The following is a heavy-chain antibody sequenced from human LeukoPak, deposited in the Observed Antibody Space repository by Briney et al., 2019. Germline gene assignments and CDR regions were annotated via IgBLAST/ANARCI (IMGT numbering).Heavy chain of an antibody. V-gene: IGHV4-39*01. J-gene: IGHJ4*02. CDR2: IYYRGST. CDR1: GGSISSSSYY. CDR3: ARQGRFLEWLLFGYFDY. D-gene: IGHD3-3*01. Sequence: SETLSLTCTVSGGSISSSSYYWGWIRQPPGKGLEWIGSIYYRGSTYYNPSLKSRVTISVDTSKNQFSLKLSSVTAADTAVYYCARQGRFLEWLLFGYFDYWGQGTLVTVSS.